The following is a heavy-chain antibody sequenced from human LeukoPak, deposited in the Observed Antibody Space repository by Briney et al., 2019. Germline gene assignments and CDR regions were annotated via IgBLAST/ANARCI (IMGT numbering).Heavy chain of an antibody. CDR2: ISGSGGST. V-gene: IGHV3-23*01. J-gene: IGHJ4*02. CDR1: GFTFSSYA. D-gene: IGHD3-16*02. CDR3: AKGPGDYVWGSYRPPIYFDY. Sequence: GGSLRLSCAASGFTFSSYAMSWVRQDPGKGLEWVSAISGSGGSTYYADSVKGRFTISRDNSKNTLYLQMNSLRAEDTAVYYCAKGPGDYVWGSYRPPIYFDYWGQGTLVTVSS.